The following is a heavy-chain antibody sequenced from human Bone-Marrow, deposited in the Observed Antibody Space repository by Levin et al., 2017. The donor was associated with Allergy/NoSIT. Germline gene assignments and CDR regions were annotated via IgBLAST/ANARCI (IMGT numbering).Heavy chain of an antibody. CDR3: ARGSGWFNH. D-gene: IGHD6-19*01. CDR1: NGSISNHY. V-gene: IGHV4-59*11. J-gene: IGHJ4*02. CDR2: IYYSGST. Sequence: TSETLSLTCSVANGSISNHYWTWIRQSPGKGLEWIGYIYYSGSTNYNPSLKSRLTISLDTSKNQVSLRLSSVTAADSGIYFCARGSGWFNHWGQGTLVTVSS.